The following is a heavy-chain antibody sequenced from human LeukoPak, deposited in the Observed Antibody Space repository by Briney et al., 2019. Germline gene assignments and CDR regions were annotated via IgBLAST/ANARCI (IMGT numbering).Heavy chain of an antibody. CDR3: ARDAGHQLSRWYYYAMDV. Sequence: SETLSLTCTVSGGSISSSSYYWGWVRQPPGKGLEWIGSIYYSGSTYYNPSLKSRVTISVDTSKNQFSLKLSSVTAADTAVYYCARDAGHQLSRWYYYAMDVWGQGTTVTVSS. V-gene: IGHV4-39*07. CDR1: GGSISSSSYY. D-gene: IGHD2-2*01. CDR2: IYYSGST. J-gene: IGHJ6*02.